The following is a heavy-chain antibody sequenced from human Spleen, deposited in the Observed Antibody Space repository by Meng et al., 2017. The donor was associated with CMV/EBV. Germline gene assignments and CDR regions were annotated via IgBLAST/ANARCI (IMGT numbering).Heavy chain of an antibody. J-gene: IGHJ2*01. CDR1: GASISPYF. V-gene: IGHV4-59*01. CDR2: IYYSGST. D-gene: IGHD6-6*01. CDR3: ARDPQYSSSSGGYWYFDL. Sequence: SETLSLVCTISGASISPYFWSWVRQSPGKGLEWLGYIYYSGSTKSGTTNYNPSLQSRVTISIDTSRHQFSLRLSSVTAADTALYYCARDPQYSSSSGGYWYFDLWGRGTLVTVSS.